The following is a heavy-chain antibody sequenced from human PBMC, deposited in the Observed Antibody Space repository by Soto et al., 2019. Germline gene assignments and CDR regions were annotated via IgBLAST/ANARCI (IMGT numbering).Heavy chain of an antibody. CDR2: VYWDDDK. CDR1: GFSLSTRGAG. D-gene: IGHD7-27*01. CDR3: AYRLYAGWLTGSYYDY. J-gene: IGHJ4*02. Sequence: QITLKESGPTLVKPTQTLTLTCTFSGFSLSTRGAGGGWIRQPPPKALEWLAVVYWDDDKRYSPSLKSRLTITKDTSKNQVVLKMTNMDPVDTATYYCAYRLYAGWLTGSYYDYWGPGTLVTVSS. V-gene: IGHV2-5*02.